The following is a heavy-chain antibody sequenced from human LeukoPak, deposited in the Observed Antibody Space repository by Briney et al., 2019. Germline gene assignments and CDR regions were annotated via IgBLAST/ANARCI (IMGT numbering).Heavy chain of an antibody. J-gene: IGHJ4*02. CDR1: GGSISSSSYY. V-gene: IGHV4-39*01. CDR3: ARHPGSPNWNEGY. D-gene: IGHD1-1*01. CDR2: IYYSGST. Sequence: SETLSLTCTVSGGSISSSSYYWGWIHQPPGKGLEWIGSIYYSGSTYYNPSLKSRVTVSVDTSKNQFSLKLSSVTAADTAVYYCARHPGSPNWNEGYWGQGTLVTVSS.